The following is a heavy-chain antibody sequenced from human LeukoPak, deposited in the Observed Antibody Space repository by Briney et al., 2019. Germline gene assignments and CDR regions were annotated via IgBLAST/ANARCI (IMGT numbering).Heavy chain of an antibody. D-gene: IGHD6-6*01. J-gene: IGHJ4*02. CDR3: ARVVVSSSSDYFDY. CDR1: GFIFSSSV. Sequence: PGRFLRLSCAASGFIFSSSVMHWVRQAPGKGLEWVAVISHDGGNKYYADSVKGRFTISRDNSKNTLYLQMNSLRAEDTAVYYCARVVVSSSSDYFDYWGQGTLVTVSS. V-gene: IGHV3-30*04. CDR2: ISHDGGNK.